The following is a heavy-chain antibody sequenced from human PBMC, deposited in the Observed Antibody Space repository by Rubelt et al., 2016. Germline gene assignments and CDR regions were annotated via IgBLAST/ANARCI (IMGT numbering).Heavy chain of an antibody. D-gene: IGHD3-16*01. CDR3: AREGDYYYGMDV. V-gene: IGHV1-46*01. CDR1: GYTFTSYY. CDR2: INPSGGST. J-gene: IGHJ6*02. Sequence: QVQLVQSGAEVKKPGASVKVSCKASGYTFTSYYMHWVRQAPGQGLEWMGIINPSGGSTSYAQKFQGRVTMTRDTSTSTAYMELSRLRSDDTAVYYCAREGDYYYGMDVWGQGTTVTVSS.